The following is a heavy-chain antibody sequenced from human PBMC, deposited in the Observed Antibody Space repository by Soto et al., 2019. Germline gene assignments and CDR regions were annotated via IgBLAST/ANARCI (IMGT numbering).Heavy chain of an antibody. Sequence: GVSLRLSCAASGFTFSSYWMHWVRQAPGKGLVWVSRINSDGSSTSYADFVKGRFTISRDNAKNTLYLQMNSLRAEDTAVYYCARELEITIFGVVIRDYYYYGMDVWGQGTTVTVSS. CDR3: ARELEITIFGVVIRDYYYYGMDV. CDR1: GFTFSSYW. J-gene: IGHJ6*02. D-gene: IGHD3-3*01. V-gene: IGHV3-74*01. CDR2: INSDGSST.